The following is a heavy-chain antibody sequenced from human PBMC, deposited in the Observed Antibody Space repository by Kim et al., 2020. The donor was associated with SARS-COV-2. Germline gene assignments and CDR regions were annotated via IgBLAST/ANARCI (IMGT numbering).Heavy chain of an antibody. V-gene: IGHV5-10-1*01. D-gene: IGHD1-1*01. CDR2: IDPSDSYT. J-gene: IGHJ6*02. Sequence: GESLKISCKGSGYSFTSYWISWVRQMPGKGLEWMGRIDPSDSYTNYSPSFQGHVTISADKSISTAYLQWSSLKASDTAMYYCARHGRKISRYNWNDGEWYYYGMDVWGQGTTVTVSS. CDR1: GYSFTSYW. CDR3: ARHGRKISRYNWNDGEWYYYGMDV.